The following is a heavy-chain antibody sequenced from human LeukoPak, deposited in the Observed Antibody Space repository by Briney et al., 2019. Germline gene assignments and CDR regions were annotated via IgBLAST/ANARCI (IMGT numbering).Heavy chain of an antibody. D-gene: IGHD5-12*01. CDR3: ARVVRRVYTGYDYFDY. Sequence: KQDGIDKYYVYSVKGRFTISRDNAKNSLYLQMNSLRAEDTAVYYCARVVRRVYTGYDYFDYWGQGTLVTVSS. J-gene: IGHJ4*02. V-gene: IGHV3-7*03. CDR2: KQDGIDK.